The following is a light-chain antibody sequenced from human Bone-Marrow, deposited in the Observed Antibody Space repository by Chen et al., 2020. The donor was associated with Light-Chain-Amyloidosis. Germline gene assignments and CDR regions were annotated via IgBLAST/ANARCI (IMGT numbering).Light chain of an antibody. CDR1: DLPTKY. CDR3: QSADSSGTYEVI. V-gene: IGLV3-25*03. Sequence: SYELTQPPSVSVPPGQTPRTTGPGDDLPTKYAYWYQQKPGQAPVLVIHRDTERPSGISERFSGSSSGTTATLTISGVQAEDEADYHCQSADSSGTYEVIFGGGTKLTVL. J-gene: IGLJ2*01. CDR2: RDT.